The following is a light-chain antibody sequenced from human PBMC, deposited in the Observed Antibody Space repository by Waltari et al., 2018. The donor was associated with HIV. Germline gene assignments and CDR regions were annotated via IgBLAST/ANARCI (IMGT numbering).Light chain of an antibody. CDR2: DDD. V-gene: IGLV3-21*01. J-gene: IGLJ1*01. CDR1: NLGNRD. CDR3: QVWDSGSDHV. Sequence: SYVLTQPPSISVAPGQTAKITCGGNNLGNRDVHWYQQKPGQAPILVIFDDDDRPSGIPERISGSNSDNTATLTINRVEVGDEGDYYCQVWDSGSDHVFGSGTSVTVL.